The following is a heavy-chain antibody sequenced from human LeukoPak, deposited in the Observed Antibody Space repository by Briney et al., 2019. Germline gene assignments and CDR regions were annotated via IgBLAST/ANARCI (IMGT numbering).Heavy chain of an antibody. J-gene: IGHJ4*02. Sequence: PSETLSLTCTVSGGSISSDYWSWIRQPPGKGLEWIGYIYTSGSTNYNPSLKSRVTISVDTSKNQFSLKLSSVTAADTAVYYCARHSGYSYGYADYWGQGTLVTVSS. CDR1: GGSISSDY. CDR3: ARHSGYSYGYADY. D-gene: IGHD5-18*01. V-gene: IGHV4-4*09. CDR2: IYTSGST.